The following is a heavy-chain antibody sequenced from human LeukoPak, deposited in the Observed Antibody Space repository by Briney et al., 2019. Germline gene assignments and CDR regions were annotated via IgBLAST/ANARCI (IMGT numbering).Heavy chain of an antibody. Sequence: GASVKVSCKASGGTFSSYAISWVRQAPGQGLEWMGRIIPILGIANYAQKFQGRVTITADKSTSTAYMELSSLRSEDTAVYYCASGYSSGWRRKQNLDYWGQGTLVTVSS. CDR2: IIPILGIA. D-gene: IGHD6-19*01. CDR1: GGTFSSYA. V-gene: IGHV1-69*04. J-gene: IGHJ4*02. CDR3: ASGYSSGWRRKQNLDY.